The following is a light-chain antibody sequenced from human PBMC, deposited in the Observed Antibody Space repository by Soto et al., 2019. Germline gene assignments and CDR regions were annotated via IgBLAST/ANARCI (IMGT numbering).Light chain of an antibody. Sequence: DIQMTQSPPSLSASVGDRVTITCRASQGISSFLAWYQQKPGKAPKLLISAASTLQSGVSSRFSGSGSGTDFTLTISSLQPEDVATYYCQKYTSAPRTFGQGTKVEIK. CDR2: AAS. CDR3: QKYTSAPRT. J-gene: IGKJ1*01. V-gene: IGKV1-27*01. CDR1: QGISSF.